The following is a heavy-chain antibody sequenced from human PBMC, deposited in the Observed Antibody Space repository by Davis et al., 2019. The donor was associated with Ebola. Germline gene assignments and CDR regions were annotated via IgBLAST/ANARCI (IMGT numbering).Heavy chain of an antibody. CDR2: IYYSGST. CDR1: GGSISSYY. V-gene: IGHV4-59*08. J-gene: IGHJ6*02. CDR3: ARLEAARGRYYYYYYGMDV. D-gene: IGHD6-6*01. Sequence: SETLSLTCTVPGGSISSYYWSWIRQPPGKGLEWIGYIYYSGSTNYNPSLKSRVTISVDTSKNQFSLKLSSVTAADTAVYYCARLEAARGRYYYYYYGMDVWGQGTTVTVSS.